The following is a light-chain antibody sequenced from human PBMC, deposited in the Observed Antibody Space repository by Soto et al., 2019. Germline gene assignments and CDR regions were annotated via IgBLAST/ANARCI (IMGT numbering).Light chain of an antibody. CDR1: QSVSSN. Sequence: EIVMTQSPATLSVSPGERATLSCRASQSVSSNLAWYQQKPGQAPRLLIYGASTRATGIPARFSGSGSGSDFTLTISSLQSEDFAVYYCQQRSNWSYTFGQGTRLEIK. J-gene: IGKJ5*01. CDR2: GAS. CDR3: QQRSNWSYT. V-gene: IGKV3-15*01.